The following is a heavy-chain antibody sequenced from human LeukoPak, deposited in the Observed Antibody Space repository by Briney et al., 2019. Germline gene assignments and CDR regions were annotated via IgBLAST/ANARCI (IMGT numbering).Heavy chain of an antibody. D-gene: IGHD2-15*01. Sequence: GGSLRLSCAASGFTFSSYVMSWVRQAPGKGLEWVSAISGGGGGKYYVDSVKGRFASSRDNSKNTLVLQMNSRRAEDTAGYYWARGSFRFCSSGSCLSPFDNWGQGTLVTVSS. CDR2: ISGGGGGK. CDR3: ARGSFRFCSSGSCLSPFDN. CDR1: GFTFSSYV. V-gene: IGHV3-23*01. J-gene: IGHJ4*02.